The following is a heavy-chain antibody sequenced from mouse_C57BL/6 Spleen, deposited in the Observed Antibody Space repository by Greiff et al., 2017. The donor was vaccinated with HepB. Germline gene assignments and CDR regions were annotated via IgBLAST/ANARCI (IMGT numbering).Heavy chain of an antibody. V-gene: IGHV5-17*01. CDR1: GFTFSDYG. CDR3: ARTFYYFDY. CDR2: ISSGSSTI. Sequence: VQLQQSGGGLVKPGGSLKLSCAASGFTFSDYGMHWVRQAPEKGLEWVAYISSGSSTIYYADTVKGRFTISRDNAKNTLFLQMTSLRSEDTAMYYCARTFYYFDYWGQGTTLTVSS. J-gene: IGHJ2*01.